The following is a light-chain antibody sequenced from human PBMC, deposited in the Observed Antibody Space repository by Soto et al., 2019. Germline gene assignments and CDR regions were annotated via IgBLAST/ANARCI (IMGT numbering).Light chain of an antibody. CDR2: AAS. CDR3: QQTYRTPLT. V-gene: IGKV1-39*01. CDR1: QSIRGY. J-gene: IGKJ4*01. Sequence: IPRAPPPSSLSASVGDRGPVTCRASQSIRGYLNWYQQKPGEAPKLLIYAASSLHSGVPSRFSGSGSGTDFTLTISSLHPEDFATYSCQQTYRTPLTFGGGTKVDI.